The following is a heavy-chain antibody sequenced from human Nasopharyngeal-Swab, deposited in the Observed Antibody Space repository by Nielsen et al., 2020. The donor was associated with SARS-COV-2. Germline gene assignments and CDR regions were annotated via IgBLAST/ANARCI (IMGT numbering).Heavy chain of an antibody. J-gene: IGHJ4*02. V-gene: IGHV5-51*01. CDR1: GYRFSNYW. CDR3: ARLRYGDYSQYYFDY. D-gene: IGHD4-17*01. Sequence: GESLKISCRASGYRFSNYWIGWVRQMPGKGLEWMGIIYPGDSDTRYSPSFQGQVTISADKSISTAYLQWSSLKASDTAMYYCARLRYGDYSQYYFDYWGQGTLVTVSS. CDR2: IYPGDSDT.